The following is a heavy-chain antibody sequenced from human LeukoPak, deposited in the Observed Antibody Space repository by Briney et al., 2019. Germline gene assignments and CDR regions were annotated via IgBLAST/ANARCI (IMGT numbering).Heavy chain of an antibody. CDR1: GGSFSGYY. D-gene: IGHD3-3*01. CDR3: AGSITIFGVVDY. J-gene: IGHJ4*02. V-gene: IGHV4-34*01. CDR2: INHSGST. Sequence: SETLSLTCAVYGGSFSGYYWSWIRQPPGKGLEWIGEINHSGSTNYNPSLTSRVTISVDTPKNQFSLKLSSVTAADTAVYYCAGSITIFGVVDYWGQGTLVTVSS.